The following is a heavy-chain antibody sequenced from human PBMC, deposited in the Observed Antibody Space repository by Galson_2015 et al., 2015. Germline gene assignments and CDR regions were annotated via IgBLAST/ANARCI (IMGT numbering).Heavy chain of an antibody. CDR3: SRDPSRGTTVKTPTTYYYYYYMDV. CDR2: ISSSSSTI. J-gene: IGHJ6*03. CDR1: GFTFSSYR. Sequence: SLRLSCAASGFTFSSYRMNWVRQAPGKGLEWVSYISSSSSTIHYADSVKGRFTISRDNAKNSLYLQMNSLRDEDTAVYYCSRDPSRGTTVKTPTTYYYYYYMDVWGKGTTVTVSS. V-gene: IGHV3-48*02. D-gene: IGHD4-11*01.